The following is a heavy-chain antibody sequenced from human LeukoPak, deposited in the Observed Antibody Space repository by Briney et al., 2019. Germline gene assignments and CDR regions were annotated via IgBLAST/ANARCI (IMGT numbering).Heavy chain of an antibody. D-gene: IGHD2-2*01. CDR3: AKGYGVVPAASGH. CDR2: IRYDGSNK. CDR1: GFTFSSYG. J-gene: IGHJ4*02. Sequence: PGGSLRLSCAASGFTFSSYGMHWVRQAPGKGLEWVAFIRYDGSNKYYADPVKGRFTISRDNSKNTLYLQRNSRRAEDTAVYYCAKGYGVVPAASGHWGQGTLVTVSS. V-gene: IGHV3-30*02.